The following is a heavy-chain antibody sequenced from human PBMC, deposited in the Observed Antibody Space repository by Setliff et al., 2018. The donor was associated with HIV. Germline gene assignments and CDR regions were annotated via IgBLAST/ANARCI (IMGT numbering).Heavy chain of an antibody. V-gene: IGHV4-38-2*02. J-gene: IGHJ4*02. CDR2: IYHSRST. D-gene: IGHD6-6*01. CDR1: GFSISSGYF. Sequence: SETLSLTCTVFGFSISSGYFWGCVRQPPGKGLEWIGEIYHSRSTKYNPSLKSRVTISVDKSKNHFSLNLNSVTAADTAVYYCARGSDLAARVYFDYWGQGTLVTVSS. CDR3: ARGSDLAARVYFDY.